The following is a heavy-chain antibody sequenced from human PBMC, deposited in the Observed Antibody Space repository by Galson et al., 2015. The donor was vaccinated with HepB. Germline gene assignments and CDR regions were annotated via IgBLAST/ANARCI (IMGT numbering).Heavy chain of an antibody. Sequence: SETLSLTCTVSGGSISSSSYYWGWIRQPPGKGLEWIGSIYYSGSTYYNPSLKSRVTISVDTSKNQFSLKLSSVTAADTAVYYCARHRSVSWRVDIVVVPAAIGAFDPWGQGTLVTVSS. J-gene: IGHJ5*02. CDR2: IYYSGST. CDR1: GGSISSSSYY. CDR3: ARHRSVSWRVDIVVVPAAIGAFDP. V-gene: IGHV4-39*01. D-gene: IGHD2-2*01.